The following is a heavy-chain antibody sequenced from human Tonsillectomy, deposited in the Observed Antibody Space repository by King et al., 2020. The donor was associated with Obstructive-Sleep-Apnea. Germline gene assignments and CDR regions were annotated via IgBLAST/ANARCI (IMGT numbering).Heavy chain of an antibody. CDR1: GGSISSSSYY. CDR3: ARGILGGAVAGTGLDY. D-gene: IGHD6-19*01. CDR2: IYYSGST. Sequence: LQLQESGPGLVKPSETLSLTCTVSGGSISSSSYYWGWIRQPPGKGLEWIGSIYYSGSTYYNPSLNSRVTISVDTSKNQFSLKLSSVTAADTAVYYCARGILGGAVAGTGLDYWGQGTLVTVSS. V-gene: IGHV4-39*07. J-gene: IGHJ4*02.